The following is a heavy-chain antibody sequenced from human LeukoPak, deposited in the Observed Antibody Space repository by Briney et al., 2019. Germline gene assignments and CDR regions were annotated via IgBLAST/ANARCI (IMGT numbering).Heavy chain of an antibody. CDR2: ISSSSSYI. V-gene: IGHV3-21*01. Sequence: GGSLRLSCAASGFTFSSYSMNWVRQAPGKGLEWVSSISSSSSYIYYADSVKGRFTISRDNAKNSLYLQMNSLRAEDTAVYYCARGNYDSSGYHWFNYFDYWGQGTLVTVSS. CDR3: ARGNYDSSGYHWFNYFDY. J-gene: IGHJ4*02. D-gene: IGHD3-22*01. CDR1: GFTFSSYS.